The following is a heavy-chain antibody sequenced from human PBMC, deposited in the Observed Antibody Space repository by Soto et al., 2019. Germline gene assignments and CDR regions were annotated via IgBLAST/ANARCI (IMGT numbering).Heavy chain of an antibody. J-gene: IGHJ6*03. Sequence: PSETLSLTCAVYGGSFSGYYWSWIRQPPGKGLEWIGEINHSGSTNYNPSLKSRVTISVDTSKNQFSLKLSSVTAADTAVYYCARVVVQYYYYYMDVWGKGTTVTAP. V-gene: IGHV4-34*01. CDR3: ARVVVQYYYYYMDV. CDR2: INHSGST. D-gene: IGHD2-15*01. CDR1: GGSFSGYY.